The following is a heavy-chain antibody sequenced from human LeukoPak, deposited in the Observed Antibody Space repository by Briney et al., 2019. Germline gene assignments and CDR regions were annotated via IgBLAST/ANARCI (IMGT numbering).Heavy chain of an antibody. Sequence: SETLSLTCTVSGGSISTYYWSWIRQSPGKGLEWIGYIYYSGSTNYNPSLKSRVTISVDSSREQFALKLSSGTAADAAVYYCARGTLAYYFDYWGQGTLVTVSS. J-gene: IGHJ4*02. CDR1: GGSISTYY. CDR2: IYYSGST. V-gene: IGHV4-59*01. D-gene: IGHD3-3*02. CDR3: ARGTLAYYFDY.